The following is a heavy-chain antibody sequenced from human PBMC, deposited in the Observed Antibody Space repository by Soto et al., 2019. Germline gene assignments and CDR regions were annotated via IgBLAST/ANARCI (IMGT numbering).Heavy chain of an antibody. CDR1: GFTFGTYS. CDR3: ARLYYDYV. CDR2: ISYDSDTI. D-gene: IGHD3-3*01. Sequence: HPGGSLRLSCAGSGFTFGTYSMNWVRQAAGEGLEWIAYISYDSDTIQYADSVKGRFTISRDNAKNSLYLQMNSLRDEDTAVYYCARLYYDYVWGQGTTVTVSS. J-gene: IGHJ6*02. V-gene: IGHV3-48*02.